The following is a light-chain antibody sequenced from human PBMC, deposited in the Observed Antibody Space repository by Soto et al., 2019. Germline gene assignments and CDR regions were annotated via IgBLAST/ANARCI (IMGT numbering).Light chain of an antibody. J-gene: IGKJ1*01. CDR1: QSVSFN. Sequence: EIVMTQSPATLSVSPGERATLSCRASQSVSFNLAWYQQKPGQPPRLLIYGASTRATGIPARFSGSGSGTEFTLTISSLQSEDFALYYCQQYNDWPPRWTFGQGTRVDTK. V-gene: IGKV3-15*01. CDR2: GAS. CDR3: QQYNDWPPRWT.